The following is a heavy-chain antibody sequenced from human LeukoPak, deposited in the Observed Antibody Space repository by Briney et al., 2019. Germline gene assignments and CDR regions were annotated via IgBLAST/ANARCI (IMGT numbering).Heavy chain of an antibody. CDR3: ARETGDGSYFVY. V-gene: IGHV4-39*07. J-gene: IGHJ4*02. CDR2: IYYSGST. D-gene: IGHD5-24*01. CDR1: GGSISSSSYY. Sequence: SETLSLTCTVSGGSISSSSYYWGWIRQPPGEGLEWIGSIYYSGSTYYNPSLKSRVTISVDTSKNQFSLKLSSVTAADTAVYYCARETGDGSYFVYWGQGTLVTVSS.